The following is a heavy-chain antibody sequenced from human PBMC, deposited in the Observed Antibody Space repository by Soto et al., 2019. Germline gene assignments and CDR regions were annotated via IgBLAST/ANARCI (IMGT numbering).Heavy chain of an antibody. CDR2: IYYSGFT. V-gene: IGHV4-59*08. Sequence: PSETLSLTCTGSGGSISSYYWSWIRQPPGKGLEWIGYIYYSGFTRYNPSLKSRVIISMDSSKNQFSLNLTSVTAADPAVYYCATQGFGVLHGLVEVWGEGATVSVSS. CDR3: ATQGFGVLHGLVEV. D-gene: IGHD3-10*01. J-gene: IGHJ6*04. CDR1: GGSISSYY.